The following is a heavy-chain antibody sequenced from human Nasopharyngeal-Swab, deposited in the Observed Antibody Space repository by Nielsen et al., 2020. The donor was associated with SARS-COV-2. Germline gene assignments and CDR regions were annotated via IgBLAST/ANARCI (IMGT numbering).Heavy chain of an antibody. CDR3: AIGSSGTYGEAY. J-gene: IGHJ4*02. CDR1: GFTFTSHA. Sequence: GGSLRLSCAASGFTFTSHAMTWVRQTPGKGLQWASSIGGSGTDIYYADSVRGRFTTSRDNSKNTLYLHMNSLRADDTAVYYCAIGSSGTYGEAYWGQGALVTVSS. V-gene: IGHV3-23*05. CDR2: IGGSGTDI. D-gene: IGHD1-26*01.